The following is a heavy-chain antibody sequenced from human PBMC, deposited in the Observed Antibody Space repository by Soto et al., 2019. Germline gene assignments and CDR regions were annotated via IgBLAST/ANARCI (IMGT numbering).Heavy chain of an antibody. CDR3: ARDDTHDYSNHYYYYGMDV. D-gene: IGHD4-4*01. Sequence: PGGSLRLSCAASGFTFSSYAMHWVRQAPGKGLEWVAVISYDGSNKYYADSVKGRFTISRDNSKNTLYLQMNSLRAEDTAVYYCARDDTHDYSNHYYYYGMDVWGQGTTVTVSS. J-gene: IGHJ6*02. CDR2: ISYDGSNK. V-gene: IGHV3-30-3*01. CDR1: GFTFSSYA.